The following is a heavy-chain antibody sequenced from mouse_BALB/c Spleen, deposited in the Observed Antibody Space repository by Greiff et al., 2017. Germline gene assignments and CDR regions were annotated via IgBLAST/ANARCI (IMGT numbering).Heavy chain of an antibody. CDR1: GYAFSSYW. Sequence: QVQLQQSGAELVRPGSSVMISCKASGYAFSSYWMNWVKQRPGQGLEWIGQIYPGDGDTNYNGKFKGKATLTADKSSSTAYMQLSSLTSEDSAVYFCARGRDAPHWYFDVWGAGTTVTVSS. CDR3: ARGRDAPHWYFDV. J-gene: IGHJ1*01. CDR2: IYPGDGDT. V-gene: IGHV1-80*01.